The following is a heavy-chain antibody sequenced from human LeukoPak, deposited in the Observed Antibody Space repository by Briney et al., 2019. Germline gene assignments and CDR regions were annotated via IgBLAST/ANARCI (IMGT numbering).Heavy chain of an antibody. V-gene: IGHV4-39*02. CDR2: VYYGRSP. CDR1: GDSVSRSTYY. Sequence: PSETLSLTCTVSGDSVSRSTYYWAWIRQPPGKGLEWIGSVYYGRSPYFNPSLESRATISVDTSKNHFSLRMSSVTAADTAVYYCARSSGTGTFSYWGQGTLVTVSS. J-gene: IGHJ4*02. D-gene: IGHD6-25*01. CDR3: ARSSGTGTFSY.